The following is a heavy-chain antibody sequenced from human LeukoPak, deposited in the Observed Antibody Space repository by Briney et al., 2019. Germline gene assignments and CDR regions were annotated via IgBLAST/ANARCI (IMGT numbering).Heavy chain of an antibody. CDR1: GGSISSGDYY. D-gene: IGHD3-3*01. J-gene: IGHJ3*02. Sequence: SETLSLTCTVSGGSISSGDYYWSWIRQPPGKGLEWIGYIYYSGSTYYNPSLKSRVTISVDTSKNQFSLKLSSVTAADTAVYYCARVGSGYWDDAFDIWGQGTMVTVSS. CDR2: IYYSGST. V-gene: IGHV4-30-4*08. CDR3: ARVGSGYWDDAFDI.